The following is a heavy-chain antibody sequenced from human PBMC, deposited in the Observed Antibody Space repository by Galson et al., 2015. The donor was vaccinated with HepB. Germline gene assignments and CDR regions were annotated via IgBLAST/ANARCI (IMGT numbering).Heavy chain of an antibody. Sequence: ATLSLPCAVYGGSFSGYYWSWLRQPPGKGLEWIGEINHSGSTNYNPSLKSRVTISVDTSKNQFSLKLSSVTAADTAVYYCARVKYGVWGGSPWGRADYYYMDVWGKGTTVTVSS. CDR3: ARVKYGVWGGSPWGRADYYYMDV. J-gene: IGHJ6*03. CDR1: GGSFSGYY. D-gene: IGHD2-15*01. V-gene: IGHV4-34*01. CDR2: INHSGST.